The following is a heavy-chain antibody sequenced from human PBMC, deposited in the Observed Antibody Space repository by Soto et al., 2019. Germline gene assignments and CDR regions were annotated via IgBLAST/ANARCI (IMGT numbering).Heavy chain of an antibody. V-gene: IGHV3-23*01. J-gene: IGHJ6*02. CDR1: GFTFSSYA. D-gene: IGHD4-4*01. CDR2: ISGSGGST. CDR3: AKSGEATVTTYYYYGMDV. Sequence: GGSLRLSCAASGFTFSSYAMSWVRQAPGKGLEWVSAISGSGGSTYYADSVKGRFTISRDNSKNTLYLQMNSLRAEDTAVYYCAKSGEATVTTYYYYGMDVWGQGTTVTVSS.